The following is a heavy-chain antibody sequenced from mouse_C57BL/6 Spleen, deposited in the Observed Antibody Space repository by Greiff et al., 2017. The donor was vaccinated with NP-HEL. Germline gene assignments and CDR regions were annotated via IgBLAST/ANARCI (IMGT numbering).Heavy chain of an antibody. CDR1: GYSITSGYY. Sequence: EVKLMESGPGLVKPSQSLSLTCSVTGYSITSGYYWNWIRQFPGNKLEWMGYISYDGSNNYNPSLKNRISITRDTSKNQFFLKLNSVTTEDTATYYCARDEELRPYFDYWGQGTTLTVSS. CDR2: ISYDGSN. J-gene: IGHJ2*01. D-gene: IGHD3-2*02. CDR3: ARDEELRPYFDY. V-gene: IGHV3-6*01.